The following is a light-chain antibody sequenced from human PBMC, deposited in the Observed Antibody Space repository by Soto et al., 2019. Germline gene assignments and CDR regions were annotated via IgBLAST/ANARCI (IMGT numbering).Light chain of an antibody. CDR2: AAS. Sequence: EIVMTQSPVTLSVSPGERATLSCRASQSVSSNLAWYQQKPGQAPRLLIYAASTRATGIPARFSGGGSGTEFTLTISSLQSEDFAVYYCQQYYNWPTFGQGTRLEIK. V-gene: IGKV3-15*01. CDR1: QSVSSN. J-gene: IGKJ5*01. CDR3: QQYYNWPT.